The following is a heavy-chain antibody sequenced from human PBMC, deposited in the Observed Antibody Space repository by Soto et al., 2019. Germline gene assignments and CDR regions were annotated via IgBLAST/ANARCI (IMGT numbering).Heavy chain of an antibody. CDR1: GYTFTSYG. CDR3: ARAQFSTYSRRHDY. D-gene: IGHD1-26*01. J-gene: IGHJ4*02. Sequence: ASVKASCNASGYTFTSYGISWVRQAPGQGLEWMGWISAYNGDTNYAQKLQGRVTMTTDTSTSTAYMELRSLRSDGTAVYYWARAQFSTYSRRHDYWGQGPLIPFSS. CDR2: ISAYNGDT. V-gene: IGHV1-18*04.